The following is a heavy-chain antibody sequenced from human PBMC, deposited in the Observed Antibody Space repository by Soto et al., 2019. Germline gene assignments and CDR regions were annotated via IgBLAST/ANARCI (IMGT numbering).Heavy chain of an antibody. CDR3: ARRDQIAYYYGMDV. V-gene: IGHV3-74*01. J-gene: IGHJ6*02. Sequence: EVQLVESGGGLVQPGGSLRLSCAASGFTFSSYWMNWVRQAPGKVLVWVSRINSDGSSTSYVDSVKGRFTISRDNAKNTLYLQMNRLRAEDTAVYYCARRDQIAYYYGMDVWGQGTTVTVSS. CDR1: GFTFSSYW. D-gene: IGHD2-21*01. CDR2: INSDGSST.